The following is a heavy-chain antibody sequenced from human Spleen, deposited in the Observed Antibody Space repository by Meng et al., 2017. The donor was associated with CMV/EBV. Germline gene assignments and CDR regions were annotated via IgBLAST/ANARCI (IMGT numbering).Heavy chain of an antibody. V-gene: IGHV3-9*01. J-gene: IGHJ3*01. Sequence: SLKISCAGSGLTFDDFAMHWVRQAPGKGPEWVAGISWNSDQKLYADSVKGRFTISRDNAKNSLYLQVNTLRIEDTALYYCAKDRREYSSSWWGAFDLWGQGTMVTVSS. CDR3: AKDRREYSSSWWGAFDL. CDR1: GLTFDDFA. CDR2: ISWNSDQK. D-gene: IGHD6-6*01.